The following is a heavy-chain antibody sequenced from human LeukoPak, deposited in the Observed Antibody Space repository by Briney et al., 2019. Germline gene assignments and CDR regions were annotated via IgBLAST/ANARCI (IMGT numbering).Heavy chain of an antibody. J-gene: IGHJ6*03. D-gene: IGHD2-15*01. Sequence: GGSLRLSCAASEFSVGSNYMTWVRQAPGKGLEWVSLIYSGGSTYYADSVKGRFTISRDNSKNTLYLQINSLRAEDTAVYYCARGRRYCSGGSCYSKANYYYYYMDVWGKGTTVTISS. CDR1: EFSVGSNY. CDR3: ARGRRYCSGGSCYSKANYYYYYMDV. V-gene: IGHV3-53*01. CDR2: IYSGGST.